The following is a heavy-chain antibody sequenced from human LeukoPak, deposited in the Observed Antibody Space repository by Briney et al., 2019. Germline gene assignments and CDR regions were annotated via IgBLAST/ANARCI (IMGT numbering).Heavy chain of an antibody. J-gene: IGHJ3*02. V-gene: IGHV4-30-2*01. CDR2: IYHSGST. Sequence: PSETLSLTCAVSGGSISSGGYSWSWIRQPPGKGLEWIGYIYHSGSTYYNPSLKSRVTISVDRSKNQFSLKLSSVTAADTAVYYCARGSLGVGAPDAFDIWGQGTMVTVSS. CDR3: ARGSLGVGAPDAFDI. CDR1: GGSISSGGYS. D-gene: IGHD1-26*01.